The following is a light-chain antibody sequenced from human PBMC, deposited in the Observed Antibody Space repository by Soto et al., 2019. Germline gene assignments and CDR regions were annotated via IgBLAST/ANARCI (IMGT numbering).Light chain of an antibody. CDR3: KQYYSYRIT. CDR2: AAS. CDR1: QTISSW. V-gene: IGKV1-5*01. Sequence: DIQMTQSPSTLSGSVGDRVTITCRASQTISSWLAWYQQNPGKAHKLLIYAASTLQSGVQSRFSGSGSGTDFTLTISCLQSEDFATYYCKQYYSYRITVGQGTRLEIK. J-gene: IGKJ5*01.